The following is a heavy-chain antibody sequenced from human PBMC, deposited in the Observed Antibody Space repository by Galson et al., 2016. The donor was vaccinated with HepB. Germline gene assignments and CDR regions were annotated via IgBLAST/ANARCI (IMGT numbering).Heavy chain of an antibody. Sequence: TLSLTCTVSGGSINSGGYFWNWIRQHPGKGLEWLGYIYYSGSTYYNPSLKSRMTISLDTSNNQFSLKLTSVSAADTAVYYCARNTDYYDSTGYYYDWGQGTLVTVSS. D-gene: IGHD3-22*01. V-gene: IGHV4-31*03. J-gene: IGHJ4*02. CDR1: GGSINSGGYF. CDR2: IYYSGST. CDR3: ARNTDYYDSTGYYYD.